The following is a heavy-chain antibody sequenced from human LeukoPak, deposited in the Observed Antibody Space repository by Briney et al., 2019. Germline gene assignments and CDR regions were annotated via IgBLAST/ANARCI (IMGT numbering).Heavy chain of an antibody. D-gene: IGHD6-19*01. CDR3: ARHVNFRRNSSGWYSY. V-gene: IGHV4-34*01. Sequence: SETLSLTCAVDGGSLGGYYWSWIRQPPGKGLEWVGEINHSGSTNYTPSLKSRVTISVDTSKNQFSLKLSSVTAADTAVYYCARHVNFRRNSSGWYSYWGQGTLVTVSS. J-gene: IGHJ4*02. CDR2: INHSGST. CDR1: GGSLGGYY.